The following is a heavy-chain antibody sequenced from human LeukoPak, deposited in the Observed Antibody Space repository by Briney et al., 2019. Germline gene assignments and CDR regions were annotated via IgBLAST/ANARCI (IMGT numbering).Heavy chain of an antibody. V-gene: IGHV1-69*04. J-gene: IGHJ4*02. CDR2: IIPILGIA. D-gene: IGHD5-18*01. CDR1: GGTFSSYA. CDR3: ARGKKGYHDYYFDY. Sequence: GASVKVSCKASGGTFSSYAISWVRQAPGQGLEWVGRIIPILGIANYAQKFQGRVTITADKSTSTAYMELSSLRSEDTAVYYCARGKKGYHDYYFDYWGQGTLVTVSS.